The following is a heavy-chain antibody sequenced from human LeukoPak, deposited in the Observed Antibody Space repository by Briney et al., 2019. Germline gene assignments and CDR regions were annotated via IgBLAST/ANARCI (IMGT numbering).Heavy chain of an antibody. CDR2: INPNSGGT. V-gene: IGHV1-2*02. Sequence: ASVKVSCKASGYTFTGYYMHWVRQAPGQGLEWMGWINPNSGGTNYAQKFQGRVTMTRDTSISTAYMKLSRLRSDDTAVYYCARRGGAVAGLYYYYGMDVWGQGTTVTVSS. D-gene: IGHD6-19*01. J-gene: IGHJ6*02. CDR3: ARRGGAVAGLYYYYGMDV. CDR1: GYTFTGYY.